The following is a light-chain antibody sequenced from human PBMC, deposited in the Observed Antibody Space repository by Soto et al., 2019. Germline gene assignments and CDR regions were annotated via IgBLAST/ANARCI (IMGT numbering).Light chain of an antibody. J-gene: IGLJ1*01. CDR2: EVS. Sequence: QSLLTQPPSASGSPGQSVTISCTGTSSDVGGYNYVSWYQQHPGKAPKLMIYEVSKRPSGVPDRFSGSKSGNMASLTVSGLQAEDEADYYCSSYAGSNNYVFGTGTKVTVL. CDR3: SSYAGSNNYV. CDR1: SSDVGGYNY. V-gene: IGLV2-8*01.